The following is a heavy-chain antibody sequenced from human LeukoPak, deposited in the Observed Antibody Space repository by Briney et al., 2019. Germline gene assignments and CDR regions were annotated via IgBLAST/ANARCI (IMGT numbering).Heavy chain of an antibody. CDR1: GFTVSSNY. V-gene: IGHV3-53*01. CDR2: IYSGGST. J-gene: IGHJ4*02. CDR3: ARATGYCSGGSCRPYYFDY. D-gene: IGHD2-15*01. Sequence: PGGSLKLSCAASGFTVSSNYMSWVRQAPGKGLEWVSVIYSGGSTYYADSVKGRFTISRDSSKNTLYLQMNSLRAEDTAVYYCARATGYCSGGSCRPYYFDYWGQGTLVTVSS.